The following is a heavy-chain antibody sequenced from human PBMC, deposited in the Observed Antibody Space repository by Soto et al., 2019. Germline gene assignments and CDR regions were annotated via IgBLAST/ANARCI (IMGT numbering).Heavy chain of an antibody. Sequence: QITLKESGPTLVKPTQTLTLTCTFSGFSLSTGGVGVGWIRQPPGKALEWLAIIYWDNDKRYSPSLKSSLTVTTDTSKNQVVLTMTNMDPVDTATYYCVHSRCGGDCLRSYSSHYYYGMDVWGQGTTVTVFS. V-gene: IGHV2-5*02. CDR1: GFSLSTGGVG. CDR3: VHSRCGGDCLRSYSSHYYYGMDV. J-gene: IGHJ6*02. D-gene: IGHD2-21*02. CDR2: IYWDNDK.